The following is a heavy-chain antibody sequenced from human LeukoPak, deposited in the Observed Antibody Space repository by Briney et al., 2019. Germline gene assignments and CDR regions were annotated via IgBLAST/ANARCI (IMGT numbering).Heavy chain of an antibody. D-gene: IGHD4-23*01. CDR3: ARETTVVPYYFDY. CDR1: GYTFTSYD. Sequence: ASVKVSCKASGYTFTSYDINWVRQAIGQGLEWMGWMNPNSGNMGYAQKFQGRVTMTRNTSISTAYMELSSLTSEDTAVYYCARETTVVPYYFDYWGQGTLVTVSS. J-gene: IGHJ4*02. CDR2: MNPNSGNM. V-gene: IGHV1-8*01.